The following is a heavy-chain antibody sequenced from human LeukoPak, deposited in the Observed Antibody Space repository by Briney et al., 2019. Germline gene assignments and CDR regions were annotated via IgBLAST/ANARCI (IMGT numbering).Heavy chain of an antibody. CDR2: IIPILGIA. CDR1: GYTFTSYY. V-gene: IGHV1-69*10. D-gene: IGHD6-19*01. J-gene: IGHJ4*02. CDR3: ARSGGGYSSGWNYDY. Sequence: SVKVSCKASGYTFTSYYMHWVRQAPGQGLEWMGGIIPILGIANYAQKFQGRVTITADKSTSTAYMELSSLRSEDTAVYYCARSGGGYSSGWNYDYWGQGTLVTVSS.